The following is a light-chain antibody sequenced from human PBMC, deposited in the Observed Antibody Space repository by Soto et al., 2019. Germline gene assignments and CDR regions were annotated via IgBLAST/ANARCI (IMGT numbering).Light chain of an antibody. J-gene: IGLJ1*01. Sequence: QSALTQPASVSGSPGQSIAISCTGTSSDVGDYKYVSWYQQHPGKAPKLLISEVSNRPSGVSDRFSGSKSGNTASLTISGLQAEDEADYYCSSFTSSYTFVFGSGTKVTVL. CDR3: SSFTSSYTFV. CDR1: SSDVGDYKY. V-gene: IGLV2-14*01. CDR2: EVS.